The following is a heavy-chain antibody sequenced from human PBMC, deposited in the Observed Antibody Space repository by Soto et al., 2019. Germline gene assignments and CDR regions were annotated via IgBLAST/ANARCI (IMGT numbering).Heavy chain of an antibody. J-gene: IGHJ6*02. CDR3: VKDEGIEAMDV. D-gene: IGHD3-3*02. CDR1: GFTFSRDT. CDR2: ITSSGSYV. Sequence: GGSLRLSCVTSGFTFSRDTMNWVRQAPGKGLEWVASITSSGSYVYYADSVKGRFSASRDNAKNSLSLQMDSLRPDDTAIYFCVKDEGIEAMDVWGQGTTVTVSS. V-gene: IGHV3-21*01.